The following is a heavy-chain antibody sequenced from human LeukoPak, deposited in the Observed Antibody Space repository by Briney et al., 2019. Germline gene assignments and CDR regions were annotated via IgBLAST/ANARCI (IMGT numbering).Heavy chain of an antibody. CDR3: ARVDTAMVTEYYFDY. V-gene: IGHV3-21*01. CDR1: GFTFSSYS. D-gene: IGHD5-18*01. Sequence: GSLRLSCAASGFTFSSYSMNWVRQAPGKGLEWVSSISSSSSYIYYADSVKGRFTISRDNAKNSLYLQMNSLRAEDTAVYYCARVDTAMVTEYYFDYWGQGTLVTVSS. J-gene: IGHJ4*02. CDR2: ISSSSSYI.